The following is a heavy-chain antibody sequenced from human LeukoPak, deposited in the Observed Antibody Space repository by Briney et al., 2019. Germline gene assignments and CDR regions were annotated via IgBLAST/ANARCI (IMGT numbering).Heavy chain of an antibody. CDR3: AKDISSEYSSSSGFDY. CDR2: ISWNSGSI. J-gene: IGHJ4*02. V-gene: IGHV3-9*03. CDR1: GFTFDDYA. Sequence: PGGSLRLSCAVSGFTFDDYAMHWVRHAPGKGLEGVSGISWNSGSIGYADSVKGRFTISRDNAKNSLYLQMNSLRAEDMALYYCAKDISSEYSSSSGFDYWGQGTLVTVSS. D-gene: IGHD6-6*01.